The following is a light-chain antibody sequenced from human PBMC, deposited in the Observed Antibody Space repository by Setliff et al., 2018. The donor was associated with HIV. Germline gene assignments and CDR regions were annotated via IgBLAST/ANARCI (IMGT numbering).Light chain of an antibody. J-gene: IGKJ1*01. CDR1: LGISNS. Sequence: DIQMTQSPSSLPASVGDRVTITCRASLGISNSLAWYQWKPGKAPKVLLYAASRLESGVPSRFSGSGSGTDYTLTISSLQPEDFVTYYCQQYHSTPTFGQGTKVDIK. CDR2: AAS. CDR3: QQYHSTPT. V-gene: IGKV1-NL1*01.